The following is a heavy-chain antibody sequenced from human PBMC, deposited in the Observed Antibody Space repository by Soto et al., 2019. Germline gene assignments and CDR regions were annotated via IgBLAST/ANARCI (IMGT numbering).Heavy chain of an antibody. CDR2: IYHSGST. CDR3: ARVSRSYYYGVDV. V-gene: IGHV4-4*02. CDR1: GGSISSSYW. Sequence: SETLSLTCAVSGGSISSSYWWSWVRQPPGKGLEWIGEIYHSGSTNYNTSLKSRVTISVDKSKNQFSLKVTSVTAADTAVYYCARVSRSYYYGVDVWGQGTTVTVSS. J-gene: IGHJ6*02.